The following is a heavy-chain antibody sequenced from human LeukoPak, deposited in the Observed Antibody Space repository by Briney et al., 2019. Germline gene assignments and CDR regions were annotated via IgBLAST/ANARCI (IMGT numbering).Heavy chain of an antibody. CDR3: ARDAFRGYMDV. V-gene: IGHV4-59*12. CDR2: IYYSGST. CDR1: GGSISSYY. Sequence: SETLSLTCTVSGGSISSYYWSWIRQPPGKGLEWIGYIYYSGSTNYNPSLKSRVTISVDTSKNQFSLKLSSVTAADTAVYYCARDAFRGYMDVWGKGTTVTVSS. D-gene: IGHD3-10*01. J-gene: IGHJ6*03.